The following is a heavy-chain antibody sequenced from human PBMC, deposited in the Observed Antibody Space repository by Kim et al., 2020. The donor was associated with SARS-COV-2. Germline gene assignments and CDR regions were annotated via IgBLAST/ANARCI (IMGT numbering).Heavy chain of an antibody. CDR3: ARLKGYYYGMDV. J-gene: IGHJ6*02. Sequence: DHPPTNSRVTISVDTSKTQFSLKLSSVTAADTAVYYCARLKGYYYGMDVWGQGTTVTVSS. V-gene: IGHV4-39*01.